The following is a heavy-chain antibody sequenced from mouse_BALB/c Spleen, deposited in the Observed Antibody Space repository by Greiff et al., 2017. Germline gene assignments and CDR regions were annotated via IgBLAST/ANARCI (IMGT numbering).Heavy chain of an antibody. CDR2: ISYSGST. D-gene: IGHD2-3*01. CDR1: GYSITSDYA. V-gene: IGHV3-2*02. J-gene: IGHJ4*01. CDR3: ARGDGYYEYAMDY. Sequence: ESGPGLVKPSQSLSLTCTVTGYSITSDYAWNWIRQFPGNQLEWMGYISYSGSTSYNPSLKSRISITRDTSKNQFFLQLNSVTTEDTATYYCARGDGYYEYAMDYWGQGTSVTVSS.